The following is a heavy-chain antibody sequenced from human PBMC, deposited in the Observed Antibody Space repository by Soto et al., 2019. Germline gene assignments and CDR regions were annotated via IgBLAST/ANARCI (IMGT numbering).Heavy chain of an antibody. J-gene: IGHJ4*02. CDR1: GGSISSYY. D-gene: IGHD1-26*01. CDR2: IYYSGST. V-gene: IGHV4-59*01. Sequence: SETLSLTCTVSGGSISSYYWIWIRQPPGKGLEWIVYIYYSGSTHYNPSLKSRVTISVDTSKNQFSLKLSSVTAADTAVYYCARVGDIVGTTYFDYWGQGILVT. CDR3: ARVGDIVGTTYFDY.